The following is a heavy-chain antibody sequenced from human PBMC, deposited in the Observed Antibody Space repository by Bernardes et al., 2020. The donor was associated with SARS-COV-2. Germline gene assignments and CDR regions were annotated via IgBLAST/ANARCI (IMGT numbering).Heavy chain of an antibody. CDR1: GYTFTSYG. CDR3: ARDSRWQLVGNPRSFRVMDV. CDR2: ISAYNGNT. D-gene: IGHD6-6*01. J-gene: IGHJ6*04. Sequence: ASVKVSCKASGYTFTSYGISWVRQAPGQGLEWMGWISAYNGNTNYAQKLQGRVTMTTDTSTSTAYMELRSLRSDDTAVYYCARDSRWQLVGNPRSFRVMDVWGKGTTVTVSS. V-gene: IGHV1-18*01.